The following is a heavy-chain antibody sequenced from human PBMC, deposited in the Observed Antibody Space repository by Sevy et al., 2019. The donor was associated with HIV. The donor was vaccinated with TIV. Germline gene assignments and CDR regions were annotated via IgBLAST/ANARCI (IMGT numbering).Heavy chain of an antibody. CDR1: GLTVSSNY. J-gene: IGHJ4*02. Sequence: GGSLRLSCAVSGLTVSSNYMSWVRQAPGKGLEWVSLIYSGGATYYADSVNGRFTISGDDSKNTLYLQMDSLRAEDTAVYYCVRDGLASATDFDYWGQGTLVTVSS. CDR3: VRDGLASATDFDY. CDR2: IYSGGAT. V-gene: IGHV3-66*01. D-gene: IGHD2-15*01.